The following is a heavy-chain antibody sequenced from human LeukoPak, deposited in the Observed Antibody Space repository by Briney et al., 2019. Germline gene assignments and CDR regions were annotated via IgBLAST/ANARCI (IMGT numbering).Heavy chain of an antibody. CDR3: AREMSSGYPDY. J-gene: IGHJ4*02. D-gene: IGHD3-22*01. V-gene: IGHV4-31*03. CDR2: IYYSGST. Sequence: PSETLSLTCTISGASITTGGYYWTWIRQPPGEGLEWIGYIYYSGSTYYNPSLKSRVTISVDTSKNQFSLKLSSVTAADTAVYYCAREMSSGYPDYWGQGTLVTVSS. CDR1: GASITTGGYY.